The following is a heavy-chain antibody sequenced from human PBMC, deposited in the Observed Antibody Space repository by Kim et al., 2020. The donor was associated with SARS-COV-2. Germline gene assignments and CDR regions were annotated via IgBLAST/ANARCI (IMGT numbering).Heavy chain of an antibody. D-gene: IGHD1-26*01. Sequence: SETLSLTCAVYGGSFSGYYWSWIRQPPGKGLEWIGEINHSGSTNYNPSLKSRVTISVDTSKNQFSLKLSSVTAADTAVYYCARGRSVSYYVGPLGYWGQGTLVTVSS. V-gene: IGHV4-34*01. CDR1: GGSFSGYY. J-gene: IGHJ4*02. CDR2: INHSGST. CDR3: ARGRSVSYYVGPLGY.